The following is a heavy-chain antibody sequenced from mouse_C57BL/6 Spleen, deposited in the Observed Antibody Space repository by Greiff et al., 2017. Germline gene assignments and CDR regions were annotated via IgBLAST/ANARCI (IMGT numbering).Heavy chain of an antibody. J-gene: IGHJ1*03. D-gene: IGHD4-1*01. CDR3: ATQTGTEWYFDV. CDR2: IHPNSGST. V-gene: IGHV1-64*01. Sequence: QVQLQQPGAELVKPGASVKLSCKASGYTFTSYWLHWVKQRPGQGLEWIGMIHPNSGSTNYNEKFKSKATLTVDKSSSTAYSQLSSLQSEDSAVYYSATQTGTEWYFDVWGTGTTVTVSS. CDR1: GYTFTSYW.